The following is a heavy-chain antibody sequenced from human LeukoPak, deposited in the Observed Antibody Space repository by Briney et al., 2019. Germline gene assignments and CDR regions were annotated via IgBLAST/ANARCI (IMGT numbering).Heavy chain of an antibody. Sequence: PGGSLRLSCVASGFTFSSYGMSWVRQAPGKGLEWVSAISNSGGRTFYADSVKGRFTISRDNSKNMVYVQMGSLKADDTAIYYCAKVLHDDPYVFDYWGQGTLVTVSS. J-gene: IGHJ4*02. CDR2: ISNSGGRT. D-gene: IGHD3-16*01. V-gene: IGHV3-23*01. CDR3: AKVLHDDPYVFDY. CDR1: GFTFSSYG.